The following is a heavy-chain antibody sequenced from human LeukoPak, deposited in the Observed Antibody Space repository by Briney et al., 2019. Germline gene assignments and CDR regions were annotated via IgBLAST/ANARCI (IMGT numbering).Heavy chain of an antibody. CDR1: GYSISSYYY. J-gene: IGHJ4*02. D-gene: IGHD3-22*01. V-gene: IGHV4-59*01. CDR2: IYYSGST. CDR3: AGTYYYDSSGYYHYSV. Sequence: SETLSLTCTVSGYSISSYYYWGWIRQPPGKGLEWIGYIYYSGSTNYNPSLKSRVTISVDTSKNQFSLKLSSVTAADTAVYYCAGTYYYDSSGYYHYSVWGQGTLVTVSS.